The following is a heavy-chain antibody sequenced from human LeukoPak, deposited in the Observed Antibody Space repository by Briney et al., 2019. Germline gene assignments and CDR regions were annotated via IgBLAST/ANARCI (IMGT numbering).Heavy chain of an antibody. V-gene: IGHV3-23*01. D-gene: IGHD3-22*01. CDR3: AKGADSSGYRRPFDY. CDR2: ISDSGGTT. J-gene: IGHJ4*02. CDR1: GFTFSDYA. Sequence: GGSLRLSCAASGFTFSDYAMSWVRQAPGKGLEWVSGISDSGGTTYYADSVKGRFTISRDNSKNTLYLQMNSLRAEDTAVYYRAKGADSSGYRRPFDYWGQGTLVTVSS.